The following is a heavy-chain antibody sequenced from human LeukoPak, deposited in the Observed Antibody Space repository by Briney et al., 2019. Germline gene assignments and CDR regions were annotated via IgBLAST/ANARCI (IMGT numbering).Heavy chain of an antibody. CDR1: GGSFSGYY. V-gene: IGHV4-34*01. Sequence: SETLSLTCAVYGGSFSGYYWSWIRQPPGKGLEWIGEINHSGSTNYNPSLKSRVTISVHTSTTQSSLKLSSVTAAHTAVYYCARQTYYYDSSGYYYIRFDYWGQGTLVTVSS. J-gene: IGHJ4*02. D-gene: IGHD3-22*01. CDR3: ARQTYYYDSSGYYYIRFDY. CDR2: INHSGST.